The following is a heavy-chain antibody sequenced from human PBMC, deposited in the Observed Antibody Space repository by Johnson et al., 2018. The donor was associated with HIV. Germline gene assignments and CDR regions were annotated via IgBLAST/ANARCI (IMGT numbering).Heavy chain of an antibody. J-gene: IGHJ3*01. V-gene: IGHV3-66*02. CDR1: GFTVSSNY. CDR3: AKWWFRELLPNAFDL. Sequence: VQLVESGGGVVRPGGSLRLSCAASGFTVSSNYMSWVRQAPGKGLEWVSVIYSGGSTYYADSVKGRFTISRDNSKNTLYLQMNSLRAEDTAVYYCAKWWFRELLPNAFDLWGQGTMVTVSS. D-gene: IGHD3-10*01. CDR2: IYSGGST.